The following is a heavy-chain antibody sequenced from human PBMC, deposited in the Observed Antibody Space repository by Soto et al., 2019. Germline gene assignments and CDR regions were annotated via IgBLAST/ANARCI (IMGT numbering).Heavy chain of an antibody. J-gene: IGHJ4*02. Sequence: QVQLVQSGAEVKEPGASVKVSCKASGYTFKDYFLHWVRQAPGQGLEWMGWINSNTGGTNYAQKFRGRVTMTRDTTISTAYMELSRLTSDDTAVYHCARESVVTGTHHFDYWGQGTLVTVSS. CDR1: GYTFKDYF. CDR2: INSNTGGT. V-gene: IGHV1-2*02. CDR3: ARESVVTGTHHFDY. D-gene: IGHD1-7*01.